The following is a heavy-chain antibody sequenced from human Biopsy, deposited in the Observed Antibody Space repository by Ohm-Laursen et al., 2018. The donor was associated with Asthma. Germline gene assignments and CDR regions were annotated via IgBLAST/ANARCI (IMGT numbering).Heavy chain of an antibody. CDR3: ARCQVGYSSGWSLLLKKIYYSGMDV. V-gene: IGHV1-69*13. D-gene: IGHD6-19*01. Sequence: SVKVSCKATGGTFSNFAISWVRQAPGQGLEWLGGIMTVFGKTNYVQKVQRRVTTTADESPSTAYMEVTSLRSEDSAIYYCARCQVGYSSGWSLLLKKIYYSGMDVWGQGTAVTVSS. CDR2: IMTVFGKT. CDR1: GGTFSNFA. J-gene: IGHJ6*02.